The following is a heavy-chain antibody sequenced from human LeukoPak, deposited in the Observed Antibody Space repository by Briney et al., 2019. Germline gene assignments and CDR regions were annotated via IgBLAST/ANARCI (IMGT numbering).Heavy chain of an antibody. CDR3: AREVADYGDYGWFDP. J-gene: IGHJ5*02. D-gene: IGHD4-17*01. V-gene: IGHV1-18*01. CDR1: GYTFTSYG. Sequence: GASVKVSRKASGYTFTSYGISWVRQAPGQGLEWMGWISAYNGNTNYAQKLQGRVTMTTDTSTSTAYMELRSLRSDDTAVYYCAREVADYGDYGWFDPWGQGTLVTVSS. CDR2: ISAYNGNT.